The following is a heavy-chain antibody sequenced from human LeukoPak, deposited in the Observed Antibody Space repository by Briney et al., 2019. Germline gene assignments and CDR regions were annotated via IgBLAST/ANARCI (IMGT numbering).Heavy chain of an antibody. D-gene: IGHD2-15*01. CDR2: IRYDGSNK. Sequence: GGSLRLSCAASGFTFSSYGMHWVRQAPGKGLEWVAFIRYDGSNKYYADSVKGRFTISRDNSKNTLYLQMNSLRAEDTAVYYCARGNLYCSGGSCPLFYWGQGTLVTVSS. J-gene: IGHJ4*02. CDR3: ARGNLYCSGGSCPLFY. CDR1: GFTFSSYG. V-gene: IGHV3-30*02.